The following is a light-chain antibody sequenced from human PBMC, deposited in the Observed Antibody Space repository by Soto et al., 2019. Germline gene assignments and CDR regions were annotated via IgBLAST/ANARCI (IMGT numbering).Light chain of an antibody. CDR3: QQRSSWPLT. Sequence: EIVLTQSPATLSLSPGERATLSCRASQSGSRYLAWYQQKPGQAPRLVIYDESNRATGIPARFSGSGSGTDFTLTISSLEPEDFAVYYCQQRSSWPLTFGGGTKVDI. V-gene: IGKV3-11*01. CDR1: QSGSRY. CDR2: DES. J-gene: IGKJ4*01.